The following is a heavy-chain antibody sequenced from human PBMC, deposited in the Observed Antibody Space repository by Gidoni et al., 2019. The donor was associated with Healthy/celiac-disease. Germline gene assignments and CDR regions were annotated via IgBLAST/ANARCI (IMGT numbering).Heavy chain of an antibody. V-gene: IGHV1-69*01. D-gene: IGHD2-2*02. Sequence: QVQLVQSGAEVKKPGSSVKVSCKASGGTFTSYAISWVRQAPGQGLEWMGGIIPIFGTANYAQKFQGRVTITADESTSTAYMELSSLRSEDTAVYYCARGRVACSSTSCYTYYYGMDVWGQGTTVTVSS. CDR2: IIPIFGTA. J-gene: IGHJ6*02. CDR3: ARGRVACSSTSCYTYYYGMDV. CDR1: GGTFTSYA.